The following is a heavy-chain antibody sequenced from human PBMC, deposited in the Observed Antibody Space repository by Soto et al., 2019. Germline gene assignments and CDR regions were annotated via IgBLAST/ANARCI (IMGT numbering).Heavy chain of an antibody. CDR3: AKDSLPQSGSTDFQDL. D-gene: IGHD6-25*01. CDR1: GFTFSSYA. CDR2: ISGSGGST. Sequence: LRLSCAASGFTFSSYAMSWVRQAPGKGLEWVSAISGSGGSTYYADSVKGRFTISRDNSKNTLYLQMNSLRAEDTAVYYCAKDSLPQSGSTDFQDLWGQGTLVTVSS. V-gene: IGHV3-23*01. J-gene: IGHJ1*01.